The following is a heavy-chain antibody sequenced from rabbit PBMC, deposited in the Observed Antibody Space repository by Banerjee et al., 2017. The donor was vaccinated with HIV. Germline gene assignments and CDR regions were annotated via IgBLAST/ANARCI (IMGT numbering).Heavy chain of an antibody. CDR3: ARGNAVNGAYGYEYWDL. J-gene: IGHJ4*01. D-gene: IGHD6-1*01. CDR1: GFSFSSSHY. V-gene: IGHV1S40*01. CDR2: IYTGSSGST. Sequence: QSLEESGGDLVKPGASLTLTCTASGFSFSSSHYMSWVRQAPGKGLEWIACIYTGSSGSTAYASWAKGRFTISKTSSTTVTLQMTSLTAADLATYFCARGNAVNGAYGYEYWDLWGPGTLVTVS.